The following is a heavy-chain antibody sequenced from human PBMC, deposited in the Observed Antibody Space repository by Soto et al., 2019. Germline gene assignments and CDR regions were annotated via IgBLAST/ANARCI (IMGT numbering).Heavy chain of an antibody. J-gene: IGHJ4*02. CDR2: IIPLFRTA. CDR1: RGTFSSYA. Sequence: QVQLVQSGAEVKKPGSSVKVSCKASRGTFSSYAFSWVRQAPGQGLEWMGGIIPLFRTANYAQQFQGGVTITADESTSTAYVELSSLRSEDTAVYYCACAPNSSSFLDFWGQGPLVTVSS. CDR3: ACAPNSSSFLDF. V-gene: IGHV1-69*01. D-gene: IGHD6-13*01.